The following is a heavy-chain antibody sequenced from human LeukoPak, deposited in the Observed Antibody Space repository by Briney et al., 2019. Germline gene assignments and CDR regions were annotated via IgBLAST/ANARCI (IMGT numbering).Heavy chain of an antibody. CDR3: AREDYGSGSYQAFDY. V-gene: IGHV3-33*01. Sequence: GGSLRLSCAASGFTFSSYGMHWVRQAPGKGLEWVAVIWYDGSNKYYADSVKGRFTISRDNSMNTLYLQMNSLRAEDTAVYYCAREDYGSGSYQAFDYWGQGTLVTVSS. CDR2: IWYDGSNK. CDR1: GFTFSSYG. J-gene: IGHJ4*02. D-gene: IGHD3-10*01.